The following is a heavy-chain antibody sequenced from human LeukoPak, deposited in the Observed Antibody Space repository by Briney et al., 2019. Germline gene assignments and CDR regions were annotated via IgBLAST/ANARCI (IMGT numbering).Heavy chain of an antibody. Sequence: ASVKVPCKASGYTFTSYDINWVRQATGQGLEWMGWMNPNSGNTGYAQKFQGRVTMTRNTSISTAYMELRSLRSEDTAVYYCAREWNGSGSYCWFDPWGQGTLVTVSS. CDR1: GYTFTSYD. J-gene: IGHJ5*02. V-gene: IGHV1-8*01. CDR2: MNPNSGNT. CDR3: AREWNGSGSYCWFDP. D-gene: IGHD3-10*01.